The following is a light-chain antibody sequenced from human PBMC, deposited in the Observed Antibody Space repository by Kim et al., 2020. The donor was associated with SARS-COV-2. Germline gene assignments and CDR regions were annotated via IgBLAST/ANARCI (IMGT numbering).Light chain of an antibody. J-gene: IGLJ1*01. V-gene: IGLV2-14*03. CDR1: NSDVLNSDS. CDR2: DVT. CDR3: SSYIGDNIYV. Sequence: GQSITISYSGTNSDVLNSDSVSWYPQHPGQAPKVMIFDVTKRPAGISNRFSGSKSDNTASLTISGLQAEDEADYYCSSYIGDNIYVFGSGTKVTVL.